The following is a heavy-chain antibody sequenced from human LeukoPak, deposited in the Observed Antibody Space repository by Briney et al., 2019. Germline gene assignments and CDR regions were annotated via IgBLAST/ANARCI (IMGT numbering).Heavy chain of an antibody. CDR2: FDPSGFST. CDR1: EDTFNNYC. Sequence: GASVKVSCKASEDTFNNYCIHWVRQAPGQGLEWMRIFDPSGFSTAYAQKFQGRVTMTRDTSTTTVYMDLNSLRSEDTAVYYCARGNPTSPYKVNPYSFDCWGQGILVSVSS. V-gene: IGHV1-46*02. CDR3: ARGNPTSPYKVNPYSFDC. J-gene: IGHJ4*02. D-gene: IGHD1-14*01.